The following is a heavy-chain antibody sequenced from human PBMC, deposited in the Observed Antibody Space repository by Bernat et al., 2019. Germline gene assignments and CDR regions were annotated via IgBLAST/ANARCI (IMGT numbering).Heavy chain of an antibody. Sequence: QVQLVESGGGVVQPGGSLRLSCAASGFTFSSYGMHWVRQAPGKGLEWVAVISYDGSNKYYADSVKGRFTISRDNSKNTLYLQMNSLRAEDTAVYYCAKDLPYYYGSGSSHPHYWGQGTLVTVSS. CDR3: AKDLPYYYGSGSSHPHY. J-gene: IGHJ4*02. D-gene: IGHD3-10*01. V-gene: IGHV3-30*18. CDR1: GFTFSSYG. CDR2: ISYDGSNK.